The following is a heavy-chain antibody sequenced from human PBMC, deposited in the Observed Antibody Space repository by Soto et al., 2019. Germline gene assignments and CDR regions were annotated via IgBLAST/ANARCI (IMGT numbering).Heavy chain of an antibody. D-gene: IGHD2-15*01. J-gene: IGHJ6*02. CDR3: ARDIVVVVAATRVKSYYYYYGMDV. CDR1: GYTFTSYG. Sequence: QVQLVQSGADVKKPGASVKVSCKASGYTFTSYGISWVRQAPGQGLEWMGWISAYNGNTNYAQKLQGRVTMTTDTSTSTAYMELRSLRSDDTAVYYCARDIVVVVAATRVKSYYYYYGMDVWGQGTTVTVSS. V-gene: IGHV1-18*01. CDR2: ISAYNGNT.